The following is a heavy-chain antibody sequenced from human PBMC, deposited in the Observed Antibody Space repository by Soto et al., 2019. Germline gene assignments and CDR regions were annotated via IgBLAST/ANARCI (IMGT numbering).Heavy chain of an antibody. V-gene: IGHV4-30-4*01. CDR2: IYYSGST. CDR1: GGSISSGDYY. D-gene: IGHD3-10*01. CDR3: ARGGTMVRGVIPSWWFDP. J-gene: IGHJ5*02. Sequence: LSLTCTVSGGSISSGDYYWSWIRQPPGKGLEWIGYIYYSGSTYYNPSLKSRVTISVDTSKNQFSLKLSSVTAADTAVYYCARGGTMVRGVIPSWWFDPWGQGTLVTVSS.